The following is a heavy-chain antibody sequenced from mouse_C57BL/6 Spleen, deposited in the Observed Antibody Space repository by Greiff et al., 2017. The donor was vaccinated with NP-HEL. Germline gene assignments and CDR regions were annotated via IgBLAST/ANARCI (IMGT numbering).Heavy chain of an antibody. CDR3: ARIFYYYGTYFDY. Sequence: QVQLQQSGAELARPGASVKLSCKASGYTFTSYGISWVKQRTGQGLEWIGEIYPRSGNTYYNEKFKGTATLTADKSSSTAYMELRSLTSEDSAVYFCARIFYYYGTYFDYWGQGTTLTVSS. V-gene: IGHV1-81*01. CDR2: IYPRSGNT. D-gene: IGHD1-1*01. CDR1: GYTFTSYG. J-gene: IGHJ2*01.